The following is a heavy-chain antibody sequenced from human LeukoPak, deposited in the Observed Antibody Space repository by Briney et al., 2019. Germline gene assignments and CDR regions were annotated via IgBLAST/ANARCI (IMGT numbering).Heavy chain of an antibody. J-gene: IGHJ4*02. D-gene: IGHD3-3*01. V-gene: IGHV3-7*01. CDR1: GFTFTDYW. CDR2: INQDGSEK. CDR3: ASGYEPL. Sequence: PGGSLRLSCAASGFTFTDYWMSWVRQVSGKGLEWLANINQDGSEKNYVDSVTGRFTISRDNAKNSLYLQMNSLRAEDTAVYFCASGYEPLGGQGTLVTVSS.